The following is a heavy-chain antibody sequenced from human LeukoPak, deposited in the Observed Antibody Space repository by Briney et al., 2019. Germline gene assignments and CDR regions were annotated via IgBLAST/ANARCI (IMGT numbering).Heavy chain of an antibody. J-gene: IGHJ4*02. D-gene: IGHD3-10*01. CDR2: ISGGGGST. CDR3: AKDVPNYYGSGSSDY. CDR1: GFTFDDYG. V-gene: IGHV3-23*01. Sequence: SCAASGFTFDDYGMSWVRQAPGKGLEWVSAISGGGGSTYYADSVKGRFTISRDNSKNTLYLQMNSLRAEDTAVYYCAKDVPNYYGSGSSDYWGQGTLVTVSS.